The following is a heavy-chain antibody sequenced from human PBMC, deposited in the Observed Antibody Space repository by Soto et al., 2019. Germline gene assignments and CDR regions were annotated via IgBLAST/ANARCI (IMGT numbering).Heavy chain of an antibody. CDR3: ARGYYYGSGSYNAFDI. V-gene: IGHV3-53*01. D-gene: IGHD3-10*01. Sequence: GGSLRLSCAASRFTVSSNYMSWVRQAPGKGLEWVSVIYSGGSTYYADSVKGRFTISRDNSKNTLYLQMNSLRAEDTAVYYCARGYYYGSGSYNAFDIWGQGTMVT. CDR2: IYSGGST. CDR1: RFTVSSNY. J-gene: IGHJ3*02.